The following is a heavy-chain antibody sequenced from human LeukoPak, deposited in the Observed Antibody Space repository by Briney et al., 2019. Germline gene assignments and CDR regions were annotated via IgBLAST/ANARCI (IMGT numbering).Heavy chain of an antibody. V-gene: IGHV4-31*03. Sequence: NASETLSLTCTVSGGSISSDGYYWSWIRQHPGKGLEWIGYIYYSGSTYYNPSLKSRVTISVDTSKNQFSLKLSSVTAADAAVYYCARGQGTVTTHWGQGTLVTVSS. D-gene: IGHD4-17*01. CDR3: ARGQGTVTTH. CDR1: GGSISSDGYY. J-gene: IGHJ4*02. CDR2: IYYSGST.